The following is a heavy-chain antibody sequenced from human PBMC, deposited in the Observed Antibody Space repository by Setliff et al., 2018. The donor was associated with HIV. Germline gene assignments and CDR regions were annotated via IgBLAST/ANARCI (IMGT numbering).Heavy chain of an antibody. CDR2: ISVYNGHT. J-gene: IGHJ6*02. CDR1: GYTFKVSG. Sequence: ASVKVSCKASGYTFKVSGLSWVRQVPGQGLQWMGWISVYNGHTSYAPEFQDRVTMTTDTSATTAYMELRSLKFDDTAVYYCARGPAGESYGMDVWGQGTTVTVSS. V-gene: IGHV1-18*01. D-gene: IGHD3-10*01. CDR3: ARGPAGESYGMDV.